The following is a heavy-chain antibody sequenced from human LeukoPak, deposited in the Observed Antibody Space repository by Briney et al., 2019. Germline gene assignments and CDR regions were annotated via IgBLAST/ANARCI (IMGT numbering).Heavy chain of an antibody. Sequence: ASVKVSCKASGYTFTSYYMHWVRQAPGQGLEWMGIINPSGGNTGYAQKFQGRVTMTRNTSISTAYMELSSLRSEDTAVYYCARGLGSGSYWDYYYMDVWGKGTTVTVSS. CDR2: INPSGGNT. J-gene: IGHJ6*03. V-gene: IGHV1-46*01. CDR1: GYTFTSYY. CDR3: ARGLGSGSYWDYYYMDV. D-gene: IGHD1-26*01.